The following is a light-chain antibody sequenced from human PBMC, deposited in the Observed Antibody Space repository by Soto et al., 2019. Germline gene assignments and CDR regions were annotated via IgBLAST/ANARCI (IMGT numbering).Light chain of an antibody. V-gene: IGLV2-8*01. CDR1: SSDVGGYDY. CDR2: EVT. CDR3: SSYTGGNPSYV. J-gene: IGLJ1*01. Sequence: QSVLTQPPSASVSPGQSVTSSCTGTSSDVGGYDYVSWYQQHPGKAPKLMIYEVTIRPSGVSDRFSGSKSGNTASLTVSGLQAEDEADYYCSSYTGGNPSYVFGTGTKVTVL.